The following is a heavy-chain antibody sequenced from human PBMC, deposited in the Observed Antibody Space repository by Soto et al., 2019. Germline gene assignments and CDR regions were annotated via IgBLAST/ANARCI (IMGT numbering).Heavy chain of an antibody. D-gene: IGHD6-19*01. CDR2: IIPIFGTA. Sequence: EASVKVYCKASGGTFSSYAISWVRQAPGQGLEWMGGIIPIFGTANYAQKFQGRVTITADESTSTAYMELSSLRSEDTAVYYCASAPTLYSSGWYGVYWGQGTLVTVSS. J-gene: IGHJ4*02. V-gene: IGHV1-69*01. CDR1: GGTFSSYA. CDR3: ASAPTLYSSGWYGVY.